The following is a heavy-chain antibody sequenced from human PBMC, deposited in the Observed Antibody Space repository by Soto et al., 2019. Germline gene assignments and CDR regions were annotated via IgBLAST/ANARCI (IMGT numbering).Heavy chain of an antibody. CDR1: GGSISSYY. CDR2: IYYSGST. CDR3: ARVAGSGSYSDY. D-gene: IGHD3-10*01. J-gene: IGHJ4*02. Sequence: QVQLQESGPGLVKPSETLSLTCTVSGGSISSYYWSWIRQPPGKGLDWIGYIYYSGSTNYNLSLKSRVTLSLDMSKNQFSLKLSSVTAADTAVYYCARVAGSGSYSDYWCQGTLVTVSS. V-gene: IGHV4-59*01.